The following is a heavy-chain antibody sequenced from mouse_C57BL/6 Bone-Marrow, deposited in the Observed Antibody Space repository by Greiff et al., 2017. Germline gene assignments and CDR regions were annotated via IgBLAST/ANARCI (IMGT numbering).Heavy chain of an antibody. D-gene: IGHD1-1*01. CDR1: GYTFTSYW. V-gene: IGHV1-69*01. CDR2: IDPSDSYT. J-gene: IGHJ2*01. CDR3: ARECTTVVAPFDY. Sequence: QVQLQQPGAELVMPGASVKLSCKASGYTFTSYWMHWVKQRPGQGLEWIGEIDPSDSYTNYNQKFKGKSTLTVDKSSSTAYMQLSSLTSEDSAVYYCARECTTVVAPFDYWGQGTTLTVSS.